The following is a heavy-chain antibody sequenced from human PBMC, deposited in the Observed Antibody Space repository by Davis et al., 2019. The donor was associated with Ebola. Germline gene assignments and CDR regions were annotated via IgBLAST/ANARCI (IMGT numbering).Heavy chain of an antibody. V-gene: IGHV1-3*01. J-gene: IGHJ3*02. Sequence: PGGSLRLSCAASGYTFTSYAMHWVRQAPGQRLEWMGWINAGNGNTKYSQKFQGRVTITRDTSASTAYMELSSLRSEDTAVYYCARTEYSGSYMAFDIWGQGTMVTVSS. CDR3: ARTEYSGSYMAFDI. D-gene: IGHD1-26*01. CDR1: GYTFTSYA. CDR2: INAGNGNT.